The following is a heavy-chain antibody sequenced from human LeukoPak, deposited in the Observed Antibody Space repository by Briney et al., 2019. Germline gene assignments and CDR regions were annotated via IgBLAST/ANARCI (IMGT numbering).Heavy chain of an antibody. CDR2: IYTSGST. V-gene: IGHV4-4*07. CDR1: GGSISSYY. D-gene: IGHD6-13*01. CDR3: ARELAAAGMPTIDY. Sequence: SETLSLTCTVSGGSISSYYWSWIRQPAGKGLEWIGRIYTSGSTNYNPSLKSRVTISVDTSKNQFSLKLTSVTAADTAVYYCARELAAAGMPTIDYWGQGTLVTVSS. J-gene: IGHJ4*02.